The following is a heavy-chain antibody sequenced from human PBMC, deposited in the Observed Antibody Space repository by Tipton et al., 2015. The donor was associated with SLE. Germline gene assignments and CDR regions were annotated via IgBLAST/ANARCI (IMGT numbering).Heavy chain of an antibody. D-gene: IGHD4-11*01. CDR3: AKDPAPMTTNYFDY. CDR1: GFTFSNYA. J-gene: IGHJ4*02. CDR2: ISGSGGTT. V-gene: IGHV3-23*01. Sequence: GSLRLSCAASGFTFSNYAMSWVRQAPGKGLEWVSTISGSGGTTYYADSVKGRFTISRDNSKNTLYLQMNSLRAEDTAVYYCAKDPAPMTTNYFDYWGQGALVTVSS.